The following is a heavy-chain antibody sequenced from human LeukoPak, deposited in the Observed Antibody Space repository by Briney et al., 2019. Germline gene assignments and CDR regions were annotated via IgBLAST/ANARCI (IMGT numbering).Heavy chain of an antibody. CDR1: GGSISSYY. Sequence: SETLSLTCTVSGGSISSYYWSWIRQPPGKGLEWIGYIYTSGSTNYNPSLKSRVTISVDTSKNQFSLKLSSVTAADTAVYYCARQGIVATITGEYYFDYWGQGTLVTVSS. J-gene: IGHJ4*02. V-gene: IGHV4-4*09. CDR2: IYTSGST. CDR3: ARQGIVATITGEYYFDY. D-gene: IGHD5-12*01.